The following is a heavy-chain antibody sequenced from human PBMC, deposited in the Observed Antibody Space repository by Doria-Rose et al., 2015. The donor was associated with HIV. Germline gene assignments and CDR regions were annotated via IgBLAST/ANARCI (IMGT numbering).Heavy chain of an antibody. Sequence: QESGPVLVKPTETLTLTCTVSGVSLSSPGMGVSWIRQPPGKALEWLANIFSDDERSYKTSLKSRLTISRGTSKSRVVLTMTDMDPVDTATYYCARIKSSRWYHKYYFDFWGQGTLVIVSA. CDR2: IFSDDER. CDR3: ARIKSSRWYHKYYFDF. J-gene: IGHJ4*02. V-gene: IGHV2-26*01. D-gene: IGHD6-13*01. CDR1: GVSLSSPGMG.